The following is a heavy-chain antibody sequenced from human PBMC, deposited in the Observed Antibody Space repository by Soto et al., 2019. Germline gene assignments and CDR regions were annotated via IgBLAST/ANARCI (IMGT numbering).Heavy chain of an antibody. J-gene: IGHJ4*02. CDR1: GFTFSSYA. D-gene: IGHD6-25*01. CDR2: ISGTDTA. CDR3: ARGPAATAFYFDY. V-gene: IGHV3-48*02. Sequence: GGSLRLSCAASGFTFSSYAMSWVRQAPGKGLEWVSYISGTDTAYYADSVKGRFTISRDSAKNSVYLHMTSVREEDTAVYYCARGPAATAFYFDYWGQGTPVTVSS.